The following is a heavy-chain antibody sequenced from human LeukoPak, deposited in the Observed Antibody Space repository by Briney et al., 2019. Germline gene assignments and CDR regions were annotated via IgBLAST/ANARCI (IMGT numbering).Heavy chain of an antibody. V-gene: IGHV3-23*01. Sequence: GGSLRLSCAASGFTFSSYAMSWVRPAPGKGLGWVSAISGSGATTYYADSVRGRFTISRDKSNNTLYLQMNSLRAEDTAVYYCAKDYAYYYGSGIGGFEYWGQGTLVTVSS. D-gene: IGHD3-10*01. CDR1: GFTFSSYA. J-gene: IGHJ4*02. CDR2: ISGSGATT. CDR3: AKDYAYYYGSGIGGFEY.